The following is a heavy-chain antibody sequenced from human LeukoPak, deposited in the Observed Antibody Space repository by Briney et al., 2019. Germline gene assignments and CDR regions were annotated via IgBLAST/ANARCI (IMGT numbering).Heavy chain of an antibody. Sequence: GGSLRLSCAASGFTFSNYGMNWVRQAPGKGLEWVSYISSSSSTIYYADSVKGRFTISRDNAKNSLYLQMNSLRAEDTAVYYCASLSVSLWYYYDSSGYRHWGQGTLVTVSS. J-gene: IGHJ1*01. CDR1: GFTFSNYG. D-gene: IGHD3-22*01. CDR3: ASLSVSLWYYYDSSGYRH. V-gene: IGHV3-48*04. CDR2: ISSSSSTI.